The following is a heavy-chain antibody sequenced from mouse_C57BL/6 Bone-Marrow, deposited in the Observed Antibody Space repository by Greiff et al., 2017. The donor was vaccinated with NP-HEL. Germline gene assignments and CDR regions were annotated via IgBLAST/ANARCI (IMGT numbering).Heavy chain of an antibody. CDR3: ARGTGYAMDY. Sequence: VQLQQPGAELVRPGSSVKLSCKASGYTFTSYWMDWVKQRPGQGLEWIGNIYPSDSETHYNQKFKDKATLTVDKSSSTAYMQLISMTSEDSAVYYCARGTGYAMDYWGQGTSVTVPS. CDR1: GYTFTSYW. D-gene: IGHD4-1*01. J-gene: IGHJ4*01. V-gene: IGHV1-61*01. CDR2: IYPSDSET.